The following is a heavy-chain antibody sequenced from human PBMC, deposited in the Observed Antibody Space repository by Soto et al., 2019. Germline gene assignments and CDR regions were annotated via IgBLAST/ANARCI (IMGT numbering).Heavy chain of an antibody. CDR2: INHSGRV. Sequence: SETLSLTCAVYGGSFSGHSWTWIRQSPGKGLEWIGDINHSGRVNYSPSLKSRVTISLDTSKNQFSLTLSAVTAADTAMYYCSTRAYDTNGYYRFDPWGQGTLVT. CDR3: STRAYDTNGYYRFDP. D-gene: IGHD3-22*01. J-gene: IGHJ5*01. V-gene: IGHV4-34*01. CDR1: GGSFSGHS.